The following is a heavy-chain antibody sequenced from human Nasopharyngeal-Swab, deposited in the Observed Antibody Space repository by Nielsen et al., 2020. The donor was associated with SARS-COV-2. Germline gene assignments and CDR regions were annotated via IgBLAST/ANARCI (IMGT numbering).Heavy chain of an antibody. J-gene: IGHJ6*02. CDR2: IDWDDDK. CDR3: ARMTYPFGRSYYGMDV. Sequence: SGPTLVKPTQTLTLTRTFSGFSLSTSGMCVSWIRQPPGKALEWLALIDWDDDKYYSTSLKTRLTISKDTSKNQVVLTMTNMDPVDTATYYCARMTYPFGRSYYGMDVWGQGTTVTVSS. D-gene: IGHD1-26*01. V-gene: IGHV2-70*01. CDR1: GFSLSTSGMC.